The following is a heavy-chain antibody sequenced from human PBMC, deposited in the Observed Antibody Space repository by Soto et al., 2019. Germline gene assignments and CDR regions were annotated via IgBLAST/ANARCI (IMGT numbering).Heavy chain of an antibody. D-gene: IGHD3-22*01. CDR2: ISSSSSTI. Sequence: SLRLSRAAPGFPFRSYSMKWVRPAPGEGVEWVSYISSSSSTIYYADSVKGRFTISRDNAKNSLYLQMNSLRAEDTAVYYCARDYYDSSGYYPDAFDIWGQGTMVTVSS. V-gene: IGHV3-48*01. CDR1: GFPFRSYS. CDR3: ARDYYDSSGYYPDAFDI. J-gene: IGHJ3*02.